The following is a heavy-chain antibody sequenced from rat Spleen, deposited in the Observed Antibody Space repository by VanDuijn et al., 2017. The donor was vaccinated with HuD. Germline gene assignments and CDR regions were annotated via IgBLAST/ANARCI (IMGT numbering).Heavy chain of an antibody. Sequence: EVQLVESDGGLVQPGRSLKLSCAASGFTFSDYYMAWVRQPPTKGLEWVASISFDGGTTFYRDSVKGRITISRDNAKSRLYLQMNSLRSEDTATYYCTRGSLFDYWGQGVMVTVSS. CDR1: GFTFSDYY. CDR2: ISFDGGTT. CDR3: TRGSLFDY. V-gene: IGHV5-20*01. J-gene: IGHJ2*01.